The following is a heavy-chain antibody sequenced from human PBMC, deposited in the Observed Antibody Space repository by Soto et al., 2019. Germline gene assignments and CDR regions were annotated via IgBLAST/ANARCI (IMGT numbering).Heavy chain of an antibody. J-gene: IGHJ4*02. V-gene: IGHV3-30*18. CDR3: AKILGWSPVYYFDY. D-gene: IGHD6-19*01. CDR1: GFTFSSYG. Sequence: GGSLRLSCAASGFTFSSYGMHWVRQAPGKGLEWVAVISYDGSNKYYADSVKGRFTISRDNSKNTLYLQMNSLRAEDTAVYYCAKILGWSPVYYFDYWGQGTLVTVSS. CDR2: ISYDGSNK.